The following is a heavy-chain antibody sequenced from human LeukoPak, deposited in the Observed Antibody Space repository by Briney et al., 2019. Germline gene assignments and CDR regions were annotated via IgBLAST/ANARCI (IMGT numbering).Heavy chain of an antibody. CDR1: GFTFSSYW. D-gene: IGHD6-13*01. CDR3: ARGVSSSWADYFDY. CDR2: IKQDGSEK. J-gene: IGHJ4*02. V-gene: IGHV3-7*01. Sequence: QPGGSLRLSCAASGFTFSSYWMSWVRQAPGKGLEWVAYIKQDGSEKYYVDSVKGRFTISRDNAKNSLYLQMNSLRAEDTAVYYCARGVSSSWADYFDYWGQGTLVTVSS.